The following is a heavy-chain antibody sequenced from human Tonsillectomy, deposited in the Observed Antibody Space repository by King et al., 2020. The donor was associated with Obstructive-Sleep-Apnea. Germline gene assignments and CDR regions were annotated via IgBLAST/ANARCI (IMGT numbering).Heavy chain of an antibody. Sequence: VQLVESGGGLVQPGGSLRLSCAASGFTFSSYAMSWVRQAPGKGLEWVSAISGSGGSTYYADSVKGRFTISRDNSKNTLYLQMNSLRAEDTAVYYCAKGPPYYDFWSGYPFDYWGQGTLVTVSS. CDR1: GFTFSSYA. CDR2: ISGSGGST. D-gene: IGHD3-3*01. CDR3: AKGPPYYDFWSGYPFDY. J-gene: IGHJ4*02. V-gene: IGHV3-23*04.